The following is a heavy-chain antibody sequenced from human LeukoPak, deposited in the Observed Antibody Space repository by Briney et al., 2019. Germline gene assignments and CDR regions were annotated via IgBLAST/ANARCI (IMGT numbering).Heavy chain of an antibody. CDR1: GFTFSSYE. Sequence: GGSLRLSCAASGFTFSSYEMNWVRQAPGKGLEWVSSISSSSSYIYYADSVKGRFTISRDNAKNSLYLQMNSLRAEDTAVYYCAREPLAAAKIREKRYYFDYWGQGTLVTVPS. V-gene: IGHV3-21*01. D-gene: IGHD6-13*01. J-gene: IGHJ4*02. CDR2: ISSSSSYI. CDR3: AREPLAAAKIREKRYYFDY.